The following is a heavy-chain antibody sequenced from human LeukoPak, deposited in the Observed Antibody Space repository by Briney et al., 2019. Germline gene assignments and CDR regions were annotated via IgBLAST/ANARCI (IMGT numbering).Heavy chain of an antibody. CDR2: IYYSGST. Sequence: SETLSLTCTVSGRSISSYYWSWIRQPPGKGLEWIGYIYYSGSTNYNPSLKSRVTISVDTSKNQFSLKLSSVTAADTAVYYCARGAATAATPFDYWGQGTLVTVSS. CDR1: GRSISSYY. CDR3: ARGAATAATPFDY. D-gene: IGHD2-2*02. J-gene: IGHJ4*02. V-gene: IGHV4-59*01.